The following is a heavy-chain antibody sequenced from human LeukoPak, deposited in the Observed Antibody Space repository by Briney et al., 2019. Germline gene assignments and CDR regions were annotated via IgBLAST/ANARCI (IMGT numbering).Heavy chain of an antibody. D-gene: IGHD3-10*01. CDR3: ARDLAYFGSGKQNY. CDR1: GFTVSSNH. Sequence: GGSLRRSCAASGFTVSSNHMSWVRQAPGKGLEGVSVIYSGGSTYYADSVKGRFTISRDNSKNTLYLQMNSLRAEDTAVYYCARDLAYFGSGKQNYWGQGTLVTVSS. V-gene: IGHV3-66*01. CDR2: IYSGGST. J-gene: IGHJ4*02.